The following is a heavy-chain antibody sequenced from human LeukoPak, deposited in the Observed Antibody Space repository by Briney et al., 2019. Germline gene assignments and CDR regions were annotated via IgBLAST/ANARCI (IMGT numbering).Heavy chain of an antibody. Sequence: RASVKVSCKASGYIFTNYYIHWVRQAPGQGLEWMGWMNPNSGNTGYAQKFQGRVTMTRNTSISTAYMELSSLRSEDTAVYYCARGLSAGAAFDIWGQGTMVTVSS. CDR1: GYIFTNYY. CDR2: MNPNSGNT. D-gene: IGHD2/OR15-2a*01. CDR3: ARGLSAGAAFDI. V-gene: IGHV1-8*02. J-gene: IGHJ3*02.